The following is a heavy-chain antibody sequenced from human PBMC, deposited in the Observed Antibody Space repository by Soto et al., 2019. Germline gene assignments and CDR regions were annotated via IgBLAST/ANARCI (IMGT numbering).Heavy chain of an antibody. Sequence: EVQLVESGGGLVQPGGSLRLSCAVSGFTSSSFWMHWVRQAPGEGLVWVSRINTDGSSTSYADSVKGRFTISRDNAKNTLYLQMNSLRVEDTAMYYCAQRGVDTFGLSYWGQGTLVTVSS. CDR2: INTDGSST. J-gene: IGHJ4*02. D-gene: IGHD3-10*01. V-gene: IGHV3-74*01. CDR1: GFTSSSFW. CDR3: AQRGVDTFGLSY.